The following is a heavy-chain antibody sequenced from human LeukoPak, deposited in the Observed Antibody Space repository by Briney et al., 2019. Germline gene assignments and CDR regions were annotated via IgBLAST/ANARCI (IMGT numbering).Heavy chain of an antibody. D-gene: IGHD3-22*01. CDR1: GFTFTTYA. V-gene: IGHV3-48*03. J-gene: IGHJ4*02. CDR3: ARFYDSSGYDFDY. Sequence: GGSLRLSCAASGFTFTTYAMSWVRQAPGKGLEWVSYISSSGSTIYYADSVKGRFTISRDNAKNSLYLQMNSLRAEDTAVYYCARFYDSSGYDFDYWGQGTLVTVSS. CDR2: ISSSGSTI.